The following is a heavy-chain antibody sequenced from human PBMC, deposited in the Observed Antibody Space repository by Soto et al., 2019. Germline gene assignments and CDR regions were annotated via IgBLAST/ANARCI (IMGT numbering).Heavy chain of an antibody. CDR3: AHRGYGDYPRDNWFDP. J-gene: IGHJ5*02. Sequence: QITLKESGPTLVKPTQNLTLTCTFSGFSLTTPGAGVGWIRQPPGKALEWLALIYLNDDKRYSPSLTSRHTITKDTSKIQVVLIMTNMDPVDTATYYCAHRGYGDYPRDNWFDPWGQGVPVIVSS. D-gene: IGHD4-17*01. CDR1: GFSLTTPGAG. V-gene: IGHV2-5*01. CDR2: IYLNDDK.